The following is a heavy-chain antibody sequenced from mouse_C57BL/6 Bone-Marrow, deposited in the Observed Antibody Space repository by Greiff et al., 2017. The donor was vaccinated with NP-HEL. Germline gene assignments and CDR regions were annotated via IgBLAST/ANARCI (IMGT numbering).Heavy chain of an antibody. Sequence: EVQGVESGGDLVKPGGSLKLSCAASGFTFSSYGISWVRPTPDKRLDWVATILSGGSYTSYPDSVKGTFTIYRDNAKKTLYLQMSRLKAEDTAKYYWANPYDYDVAWFAYWGQGTLVTVSA. V-gene: IGHV5-6*01. D-gene: IGHD2-4*01. CDR1: GFTFSSYG. J-gene: IGHJ3*01. CDR2: ILSGGSYT. CDR3: ANPYDYDVAWFAY.